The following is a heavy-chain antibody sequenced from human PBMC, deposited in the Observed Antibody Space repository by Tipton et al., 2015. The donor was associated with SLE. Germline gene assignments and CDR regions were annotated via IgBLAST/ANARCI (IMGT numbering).Heavy chain of an antibody. D-gene: IGHD5-24*01. J-gene: IGHJ6*03. CDR2: IYASGST. CDR3: ARAEMTTEGSAFYFYVDV. Sequence: TLSLTCNVSGGSISRYYWSWVRQPPGKGLEWIGRIYASGSTNYNPSLKSRVTISVDTSKNQFSLRLTSVTAADTAVYYCARAEMTTEGSAFYFYVDVWGKGTTVTVSS. CDR1: GGSISRYY. V-gene: IGHV4-59*01.